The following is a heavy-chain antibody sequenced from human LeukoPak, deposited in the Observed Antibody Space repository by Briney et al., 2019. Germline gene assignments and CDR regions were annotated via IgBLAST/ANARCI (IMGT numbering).Heavy chain of an antibody. CDR1: GFTFSSYA. CDR2: ISGSGGST. D-gene: IGHD3-16*01. J-gene: IGHJ4*02. Sequence: PGGSLRLSCAASGFTFSSYAMSWVRQAPGKGLEGVSAISGSGGSTYYADSAKGRFTISRDSSRNTLYLQMNSLRAEDTAVYYCAKDYDSVWGGVDYWGQGTLVTVSS. V-gene: IGHV3-23*01. CDR3: AKDYDSVWGGVDY.